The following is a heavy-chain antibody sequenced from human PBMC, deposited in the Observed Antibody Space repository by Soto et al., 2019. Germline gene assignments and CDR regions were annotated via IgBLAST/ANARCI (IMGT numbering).Heavy chain of an antibody. J-gene: IGHJ6*03. D-gene: IGHD3-3*01. Sequence: PSETLSLTCTVSGGSISSYYWSWIRQPPGKGLEWIGYIYYSGSTNYNPSLKSRVTISVDTSKNQFSLKLSSVTAADTAVYYGAGGRSGYRINYYYYMDVWGKGTTVTVSS. CDR2: IYYSGST. CDR1: GGSISSYY. V-gene: IGHV4-59*01. CDR3: AGGRSGYRINYYYYMDV.